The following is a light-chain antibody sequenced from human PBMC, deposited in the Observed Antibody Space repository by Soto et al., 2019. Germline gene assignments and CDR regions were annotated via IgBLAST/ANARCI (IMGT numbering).Light chain of an antibody. CDR1: QSVSSN. Sequence: EIVMTQSPATLSVSPGERGTLPCRASQSVSSNLAWYQQKPGQAPSLLIYGASTRATGIPARFSGSGSGTEFTLTISSLQSEDFAVYYCQQYNNWPRTFGQGTKV. J-gene: IGKJ1*01. CDR3: QQYNNWPRT. V-gene: IGKV3-15*01. CDR2: GAS.